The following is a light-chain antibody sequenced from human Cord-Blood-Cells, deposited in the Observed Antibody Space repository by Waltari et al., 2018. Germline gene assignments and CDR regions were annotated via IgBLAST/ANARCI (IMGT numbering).Light chain of an antibody. CDR3: QQSYSTPRT. J-gene: IGKJ1*01. V-gene: IGKV1-39*01. CDR1: QSISSY. Sequence: DIQMTQSPSSLSASVGDRVTITCRASQSISSYLNWYQQKPGKAPNLLIYAASSLQSGVPSRFSGSVSGTDFTLPISSLQPEDFATYYCQQSYSTPRTFGQGTKVEIK. CDR2: AAS.